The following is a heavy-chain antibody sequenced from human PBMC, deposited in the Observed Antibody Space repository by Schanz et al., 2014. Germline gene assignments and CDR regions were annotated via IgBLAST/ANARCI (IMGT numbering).Heavy chain of an antibody. CDR3: ARPRFDYGEVDY. V-gene: IGHV3-33*01. J-gene: IGHJ4*02. CDR1: GFTLSSYG. D-gene: IGHD4-17*01. CDR2: IWNNGVTK. Sequence: VKLVESGGGAVRPGGSLRLSCAASGFTLSSYGLHWVRQAPGKGLEWVAVIWNNGVTKYYADSVRGRFTISRDRFQNTLYLRMSSLRAEDTAVYYCARPRFDYGEVDYWGQGTLXTVSS.